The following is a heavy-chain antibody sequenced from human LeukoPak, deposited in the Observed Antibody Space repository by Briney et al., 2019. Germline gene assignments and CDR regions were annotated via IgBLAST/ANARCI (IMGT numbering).Heavy chain of an antibody. D-gene: IGHD3-22*01. CDR3: ARTSVAYDSSGYYYRWSDP. CDR2: IYHSGST. Sequence: SETLSLTCAVSGGSISSGGYSWSWIRQPPGKGLEWIGYIYHSGSTYYNPSLKSRVTISVDRSKNQFSLKLSSVTAADTAVYYCARTSVAYDSSGYYYRWSDPWGQGTLVTVSS. CDR1: GGSISSGGYS. V-gene: IGHV4-30-2*01. J-gene: IGHJ5*02.